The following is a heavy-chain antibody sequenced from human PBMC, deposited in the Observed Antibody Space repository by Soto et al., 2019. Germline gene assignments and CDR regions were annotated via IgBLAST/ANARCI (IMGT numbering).Heavy chain of an antibody. CDR1: GFTFSNAW. CDR2: IKSKTDGGTT. Sequence: EVQLVESGGGLVKPGGSLRLSCAASGFTFSNAWMSWVRQAPGKGLEWVGRIKSKTDGGTTDYAAPVKGRFTISRDDSKKTLYLQMNSLKTEDTAVYYCTTDIVVVPAAMMAGVPIDYWGQGTLVTVSS. CDR3: TTDIVVVPAAMMAGVPIDY. V-gene: IGHV3-15*01. J-gene: IGHJ4*02. D-gene: IGHD2-2*01.